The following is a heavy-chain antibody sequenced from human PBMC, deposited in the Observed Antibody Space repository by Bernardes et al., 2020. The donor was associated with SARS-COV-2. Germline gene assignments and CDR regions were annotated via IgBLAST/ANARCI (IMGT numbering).Heavy chain of an antibody. D-gene: IGHD4-17*01. Sequence: PGQGLEWMGRINPNSGGTNYAQKFQGRVTMTMDTSISTAYMALSRLRSDDTAVYYCARGSGADTVTLDYWGQGTLVTVYS. CDR2: INPNSGGT. CDR3: ARGSGADTVTLDY. V-gene: IGHV1-2*06. J-gene: IGHJ4*02.